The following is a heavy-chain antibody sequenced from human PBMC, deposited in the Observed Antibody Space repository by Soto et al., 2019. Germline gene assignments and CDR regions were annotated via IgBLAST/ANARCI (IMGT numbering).Heavy chain of an antibody. CDR2: ISYDGSNK. D-gene: IGHD2-2*01. V-gene: IGHV3-30*18. CDR3: AKGPAIVLVPAAMNYYYGMDV. J-gene: IGHJ6*02. CDR1: GFTFSSYG. Sequence: QVQLVESGGGVVQPGRSLRLSCAASGFTFSSYGMRWVRQAPGEGLEWVALISYDGSNKYYADSVKGRFTISRDYSKNTLYLQMNSLRAEDTAVYYCAKGPAIVLVPAAMNYYYGMDVWGQGTTVTVSS.